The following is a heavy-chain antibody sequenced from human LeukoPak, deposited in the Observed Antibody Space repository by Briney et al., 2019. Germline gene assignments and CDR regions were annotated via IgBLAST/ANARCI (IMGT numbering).Heavy chain of an antibody. J-gene: IGHJ4*02. CDR1: GFSISSYE. D-gene: IGHD5-24*01. V-gene: IGHV3-48*03. CDR3: AKDDAWLQYND. CDR2: ISSSGNMI. Sequence: GGSLRLSCAASGFSISSYEMNWVRQAPGKGLEWVSYISSSGNMIYYVDSVKGRFTVSRDNSKNTLYLQINSLRDEDTAVYYCAKDDAWLQYNDWGQGTLVTVSS.